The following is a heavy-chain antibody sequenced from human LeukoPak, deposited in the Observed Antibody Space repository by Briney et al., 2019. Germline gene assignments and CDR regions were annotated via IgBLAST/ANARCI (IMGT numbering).Heavy chain of an antibody. Sequence: ASVKVSCKASGYTFTSYAMNWVRQAPGQGLEWMGWINTNTGNPTYAQGFTGRFVFSLDTSVSTAYLQISSLKAEDTAVYYCARDSTPVGAMIVERDFQHWGQGTLVTVSS. D-gene: IGHD3-22*01. CDR1: GYTFTSYA. V-gene: IGHV7-4-1*02. CDR2: INTNTGNP. J-gene: IGHJ1*01. CDR3: ARDSTPVGAMIVERDFQH.